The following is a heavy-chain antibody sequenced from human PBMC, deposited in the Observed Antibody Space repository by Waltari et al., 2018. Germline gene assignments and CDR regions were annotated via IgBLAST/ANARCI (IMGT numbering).Heavy chain of an antibody. CDR2: VDPEDGET. CDR3: ATSQSCSSTSCYTGRDWFDP. D-gene: IGHD2-2*02. Sequence: EVQLVQSGAEVKKPGATVKISCKVSGYTFTDYYMHWVQQAPGKGLEWMGLVDPEDGETIYAEKFQGRVTITADTSTDTAYMELSSLRSEDTAVYYCATSQSCSSTSCYTGRDWFDPWGQGTLVTVSS. CDR1: GYTFTDYY. J-gene: IGHJ5*02. V-gene: IGHV1-69-2*01.